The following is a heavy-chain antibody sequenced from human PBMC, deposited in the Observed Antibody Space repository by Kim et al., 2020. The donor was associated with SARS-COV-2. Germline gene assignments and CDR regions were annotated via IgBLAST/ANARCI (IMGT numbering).Heavy chain of an antibody. CDR2: IWYDGSNK. CDR1: GFTFSSYG. Sequence: GGSLRLSCAASGFTFSSYGMHWVRQAPGKGLEWVAVIWYDGSNKYYADSVKGRFTISRDNSKNTLYLQMNSLRAEDTAVYYCARDYHGDYRIDYWGQGTLVTVSS. V-gene: IGHV3-33*01. D-gene: IGHD4-17*01. J-gene: IGHJ4*02. CDR3: ARDYHGDYRIDY.